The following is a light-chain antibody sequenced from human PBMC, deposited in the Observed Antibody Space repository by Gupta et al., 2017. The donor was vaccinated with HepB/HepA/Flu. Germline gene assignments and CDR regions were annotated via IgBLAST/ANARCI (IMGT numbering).Light chain of an antibody. CDR3: QHRGCSPVT. J-gene: IGKJ4*01. CDR2: GTS. V-gene: IGKV3-20*01. Sequence: EIVLTQSPGTLSLSPGERVTLSCRASQSFSRTFLGWYQQKPGQAPRLLIYGTSKRATGIPDRFSGSGSGTEFTLTISGREPEDFAVYYCQHRGCSPVTFGGGTKVDIK. CDR1: QSFSRTF.